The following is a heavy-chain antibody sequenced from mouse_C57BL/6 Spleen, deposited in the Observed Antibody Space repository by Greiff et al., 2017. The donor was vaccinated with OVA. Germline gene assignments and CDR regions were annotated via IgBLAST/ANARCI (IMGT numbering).Heavy chain of an antibody. D-gene: IGHD2-2*01. J-gene: IGHJ3*01. CDR3: ARYGYDRVGAWFAY. Sequence: VQRVESGAELMKPGASVKLSCKATGYTFTGYWIEWVKQRPGHGLEWIGEILPGSGSTNYNEKFKGKATFTADTSSNTAYMQLSSLTTEDSAIYYFARYGYDRVGAWFAYWGQGTLVTVSA. V-gene: IGHV1-9*01. CDR1: GYTFTGYW. CDR2: ILPGSGST.